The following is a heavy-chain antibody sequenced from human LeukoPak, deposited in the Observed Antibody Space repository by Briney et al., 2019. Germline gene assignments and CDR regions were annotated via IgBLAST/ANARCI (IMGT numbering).Heavy chain of an antibody. V-gene: IGHV3-66*01. CDR1: GFIVTNNY. Sequence: GGSLRLSCTASGFIVTNNYIKWVRPAPGKGLEWVSLVYSGGSTYYADSVKGRFTISRDNSKNMVYLQMNSLRAEDTAMYYCARDPPAVLIDTYGWGQGTLVTVSS. D-gene: IGHD2-8*01. CDR3: ARDPPAVLIDTYG. J-gene: IGHJ4*02. CDR2: VYSGGST.